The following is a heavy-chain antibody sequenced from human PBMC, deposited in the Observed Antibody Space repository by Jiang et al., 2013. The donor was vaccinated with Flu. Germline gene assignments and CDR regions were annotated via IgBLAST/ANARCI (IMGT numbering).Heavy chain of an antibody. Sequence: GLVWVSRINSDGSSTSYADSVKGRFTISRDNAKNTLYLQMNSLRAEDTAVYYCARERYYYDSSGSDAFDIWGQGTMVTVSS. D-gene: IGHD3-22*01. CDR2: INSDGSST. CDR3: ARERYYYDSSGSDAFDI. V-gene: IGHV3-74*01. J-gene: IGHJ3*02.